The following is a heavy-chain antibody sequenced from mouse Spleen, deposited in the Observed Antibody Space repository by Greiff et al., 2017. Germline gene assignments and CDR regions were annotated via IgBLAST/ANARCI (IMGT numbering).Heavy chain of an antibody. V-gene: IGHV14-1*01. Sequence: SGAELVRPGASVKLSCTASGFNIKDYYMHWVKQRPEQGLEWIGRIDPEDGDTEYAPKFQGKATMTADTSSNTAYLQLSSLTSEDTAVYYCTTDYGSSYGYFDVWGTGTTVTVSS. CDR1: GFNIKDYY. D-gene: IGHD1-1*01. CDR2: IDPEDGDT. CDR3: TTDYGSSYGYFDV. J-gene: IGHJ1*03.